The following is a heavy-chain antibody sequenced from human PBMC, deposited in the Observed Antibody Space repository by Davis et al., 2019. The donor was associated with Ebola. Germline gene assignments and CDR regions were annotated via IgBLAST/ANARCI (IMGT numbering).Heavy chain of an antibody. J-gene: IGHJ4*02. CDR3: ARGTSLARNFDY. D-gene: IGHD3-3*02. Sequence: GESLKISCKASGYTFANYWIGWVRQMPGKGLEWMGLIYPGDSDIRYSPSFQGQVTISADESISTAYLQWSSLKASDTAMYYCARGTSLARNFDYWGQGTLVSVSS. CDR2: IYPGDSDI. CDR1: GYTFANYW. V-gene: IGHV5-51*01.